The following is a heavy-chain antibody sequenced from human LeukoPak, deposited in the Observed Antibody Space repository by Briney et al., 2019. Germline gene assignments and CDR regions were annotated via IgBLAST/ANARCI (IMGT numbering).Heavy chain of an antibody. CDR1: GLTFDDYG. Sequence: GGSLRLSCAAPGLTFDDYGMSWVRQAPGKGLEWVSGINWNGGSTGYADSVKGRFTISRDNAKNSLYLQMNSLRAEDTALYYCARDLGGWFDYWGQGTLVTVSS. D-gene: IGHD6-19*01. J-gene: IGHJ4*02. CDR2: INWNGGST. V-gene: IGHV3-20*04. CDR3: ARDLGGWFDY.